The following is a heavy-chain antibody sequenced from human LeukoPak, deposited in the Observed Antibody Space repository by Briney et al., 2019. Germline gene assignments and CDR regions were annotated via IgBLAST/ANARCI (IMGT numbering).Heavy chain of an antibody. CDR1: GITVSNYG. V-gene: IGHV3-23*01. Sequence: GGSLRLSCVVSGITVSNYGMSWVRQAPGKGLEWVSGIRDSGGGTNYADSVKGRFTISRDNSMNTVYLQMNSLRAEDTAVYFCARRGIVIRGVLIMGFHKEGYYLDYWGQGILVTVSS. J-gene: IGHJ4*02. CDR3: ARRGIVIRGVLIMGFHKEGYYLDY. CDR2: IRDSGGGT. D-gene: IGHD3-10*01.